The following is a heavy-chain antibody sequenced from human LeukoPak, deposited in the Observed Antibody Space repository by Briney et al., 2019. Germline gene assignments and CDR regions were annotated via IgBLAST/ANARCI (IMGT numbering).Heavy chain of an antibody. D-gene: IGHD5-12*01. J-gene: IGHJ4*02. Sequence: ASVKVSCKASGYTFTVYHMHWVRQAPGQGLEWMGRINPNSGGTNYAQKFQGRVTMTRDTSISTAYMELSRLRSDDTAVYYCARLYSGYDSDYWGQGTLVTVSS. CDR2: INPNSGGT. CDR1: GYTFTVYH. V-gene: IGHV1-2*06. CDR3: ARLYSGYDSDY.